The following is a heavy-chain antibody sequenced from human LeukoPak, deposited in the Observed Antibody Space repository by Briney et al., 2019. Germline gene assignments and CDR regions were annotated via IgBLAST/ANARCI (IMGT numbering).Heavy chain of an antibody. V-gene: IGHV1-46*01. CDR3: ARVVAPLGDYYYYYGMDI. CDR1: GYTFTSYY. J-gene: IGHJ6*04. Sequence: GASVKLSCKASGYTFTSYYMHWVRQAPGQGLEWMGIINPSGGSTSYAQKFQGRVTMTRDTSTSTVYMELSSLRSEDTAVYYCARVVAPLGDYYYYYGMDIWGKGTTVTVSS. D-gene: IGHD2-15*01. CDR2: INPSGGST.